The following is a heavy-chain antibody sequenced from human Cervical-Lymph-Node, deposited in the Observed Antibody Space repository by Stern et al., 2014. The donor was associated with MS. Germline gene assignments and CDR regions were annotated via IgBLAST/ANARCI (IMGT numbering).Heavy chain of an antibody. CDR1: GFTFS. D-gene: IGHD3-22*01. CDR2: IGGSGDST. Sequence: EVQLVESGGGLVQPGGSLRLSCAASGFTFSWVRQAPGKGLEWVSAIGGSGDSTYYADSVKGRFTISRDNSKNTLYLQMNSLRAEDTAVYYCAKDDYYYDSGGYLGWFDSWGQGTLVTVSS. V-gene: IGHV3-23*04. CDR3: AKDDYYYDSGGYLGWFDS. J-gene: IGHJ5*01.